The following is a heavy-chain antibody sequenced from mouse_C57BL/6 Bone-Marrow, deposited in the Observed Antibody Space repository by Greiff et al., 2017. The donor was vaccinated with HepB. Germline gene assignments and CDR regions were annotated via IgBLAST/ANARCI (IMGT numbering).Heavy chain of an antibody. CDR3: ARSLYPFYFDY. CDR1: GYTFTSYW. CDR2: IDPSDSYT. Sequence: QVQLQQPGAELVKPGASVKLSCKASGYTFTSYWMQWVKQRPGQGLEWIGEIDPSDSYTNYNQKFKGKATLTVDTSSSTSYMQLSSLTSEDSAVYYCARSLYPFYFDYWGQGTTLTVSS. V-gene: IGHV1-50*01. D-gene: IGHD1-3*01. J-gene: IGHJ2*01.